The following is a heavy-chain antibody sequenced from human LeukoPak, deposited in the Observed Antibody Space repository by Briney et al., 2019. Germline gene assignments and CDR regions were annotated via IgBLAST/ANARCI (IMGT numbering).Heavy chain of an antibody. CDR3: AKGRVVAGSKSLTYHWFDP. J-gene: IGHJ5*02. V-gene: IGHV1-2*02. D-gene: IGHD6-19*01. CDR1: GYTFTGYY. CDR2: INPNSGGT. Sequence: ASVKVLCSASGYTFTGYYIHWVRQAPGQGLEWMRCINPNSGGTNFAQKFQGRVTMARETSISTDYMELSRLRSDDTAVYYCAKGRVVAGSKSLTYHWFDPRGQGTLVTVSS.